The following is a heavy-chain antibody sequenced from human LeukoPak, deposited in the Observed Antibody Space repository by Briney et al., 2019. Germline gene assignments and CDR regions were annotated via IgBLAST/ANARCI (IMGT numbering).Heavy chain of an antibody. CDR2: IWYDGSNK. V-gene: IGHV3-33*01. J-gene: IGHJ4*02. Sequence: GGSLRLSCAASGFTFSSYGMHWVRQAPGKGLEWVAVIWYDGSNKYYADSVKGRFTTSRDNSKNTLYLQMNSLRAEDTAVYYCAREGRRGNSLDYWGQGTLVTVSS. CDR3: AREGRRGNSLDY. D-gene: IGHD4-23*01. CDR1: GFTFSSYG.